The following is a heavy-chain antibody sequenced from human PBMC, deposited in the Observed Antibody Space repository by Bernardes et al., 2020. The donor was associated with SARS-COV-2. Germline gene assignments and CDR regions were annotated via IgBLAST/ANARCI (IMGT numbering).Heavy chain of an antibody. CDR3: VRSVEFGFDT. D-gene: IGHD3-10*01. J-gene: IGHJ3*02. CDR2: MTSDSRTI. CDR1: GFTFSIYS. V-gene: IGHV3-48*04. Sequence: GGSLRLSRAASGFTFSIYSMNWVRQAPGKGLEWVSYMTSDSRTIYYADSVKGRFTISRDNAKNSVYLQMNSLRADDTAIYYCVRSVEFGFDTWGQGTMVTVSS.